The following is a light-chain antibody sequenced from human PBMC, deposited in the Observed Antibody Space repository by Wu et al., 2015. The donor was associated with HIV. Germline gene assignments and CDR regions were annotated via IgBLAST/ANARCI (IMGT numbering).Light chain of an antibody. CDR2: GAS. V-gene: IGKV3-20*01. CDR3: QQYGRSPXT. CDR1: QSVSSNF. Sequence: EIVLTQSPGTLSLSPGERATLSCRASQSVSSNFLAWYQQRPGQAPRLLIYGASSRTIGIPDRFSGSGSGTDFTLTISKLDPEDFAVYYCQQYGRSPXTFGQGTKVEIK. J-gene: IGKJ1*01.